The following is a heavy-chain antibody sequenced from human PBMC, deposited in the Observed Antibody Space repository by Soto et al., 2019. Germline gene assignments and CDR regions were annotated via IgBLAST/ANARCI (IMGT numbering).Heavy chain of an antibody. D-gene: IGHD6-13*01. CDR3: ARGSRIAAGRWFDP. V-gene: IGHV4-34*01. CDR1: GGSFSGYY. J-gene: IGHJ5*02. Sequence: QVQLQQWGAGLLKPSETLSLTCAVYGGSFSGYYWSWIRQPPGKGLEWIGEINHSGSTNYNPSLKSRVTISVDTSKNQFSLKLSSVTAADTAVYYCARGSRIAAGRWFDPWGQGTLVTVSS. CDR2: INHSGST.